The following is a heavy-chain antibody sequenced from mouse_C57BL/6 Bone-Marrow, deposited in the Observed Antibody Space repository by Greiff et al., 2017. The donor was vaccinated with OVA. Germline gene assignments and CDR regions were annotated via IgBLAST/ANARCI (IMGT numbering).Heavy chain of an antibody. Sequence: QVQLQESGAELARPGASVKLSCKASGYTFTSYGISWVKQRTGQGLEWIGEIYPRSGNTYYNEKFKGKATLTADKSSSTAYMELRSLTSEDSAVYFCEGWLGDYAMDYWGQGTSVTVSS. J-gene: IGHJ4*01. CDR1: GYTFTSYG. V-gene: IGHV1-81*01. D-gene: IGHD2-3*01. CDR2: IYPRSGNT. CDR3: EGWLGDYAMDY.